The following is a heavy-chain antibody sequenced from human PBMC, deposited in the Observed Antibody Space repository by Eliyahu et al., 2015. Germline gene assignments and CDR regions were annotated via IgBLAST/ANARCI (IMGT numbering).Heavy chain of an antibody. D-gene: IGHD7-27*01. CDR1: GGSFRGYH. CDR2: INHSGIT. J-gene: IGHJ5*01. CDR3: VRGLGMGWFDS. V-gene: IGHV4-34*01. Sequence: QVRLQQWGAGXLKPSETLSLTCAVYGGSFRGYHWSWIRQSPGTGLEWIGEINHSGITNYKASLRSRVTISADTSKNQFSLKLTSVTAADRAVYYCVRGLGMGWFDSWGQGTPVTVSS.